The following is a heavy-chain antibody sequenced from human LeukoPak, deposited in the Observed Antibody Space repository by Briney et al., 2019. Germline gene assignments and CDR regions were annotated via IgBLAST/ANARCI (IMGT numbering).Heavy chain of an antibody. D-gene: IGHD3-22*01. J-gene: IGHJ4*02. CDR2: ISSSSSYI. CDR1: GFTFSSYS. CDR3: ARDLRSSGYYAFDY. V-gene: IGHV3-21*01. Sequence: GGTLRLSCAASGFTFSSYSMNWVRHAPGKGLEWVSCISSSSSYIYYADSVKGRFTNHRDHAKNSLYVQMNSLRGEDTAVYYCARDLRSSGYYAFDYWGQGNLVTVSS.